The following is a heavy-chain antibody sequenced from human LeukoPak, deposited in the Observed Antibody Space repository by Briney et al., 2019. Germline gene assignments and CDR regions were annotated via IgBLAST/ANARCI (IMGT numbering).Heavy chain of an antibody. J-gene: IGHJ4*02. V-gene: IGHV1-18*01. CDR1: GYTFTSYG. CDR2: ISAYNGNT. D-gene: IGHD2-2*01. Sequence: ASVKVSCKASGYTFTSYGISWVRQAPGQGLEWMGWISAYNGNTNYAQKLQGRVTMTTDTSTSTAYMELRSLRSDDTAVYYCARTPLLGGVVVPAALYWGQGTLVTVSS. CDR3: ARTPLLGGVVVPAALY.